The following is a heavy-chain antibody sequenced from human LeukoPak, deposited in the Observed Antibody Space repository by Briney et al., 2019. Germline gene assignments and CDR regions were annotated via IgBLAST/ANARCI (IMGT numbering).Heavy chain of an antibody. J-gene: IGHJ3*02. CDR1: GGTFSSYA. V-gene: IGHV1-69*13. CDR3: ARSTGEGFHDAFDI. CDR2: IIPIFGTA. Sequence: ASVKVSCKASGGTFSSYAISWVRQAPGQGLEWMGGIIPIFGTANYAQKFQGRVTITADESTSTAYMELSSLRSEDTAVYYCARSTGEGFHDAFDIWGQGTMVTVSS. D-gene: IGHD1-14*01.